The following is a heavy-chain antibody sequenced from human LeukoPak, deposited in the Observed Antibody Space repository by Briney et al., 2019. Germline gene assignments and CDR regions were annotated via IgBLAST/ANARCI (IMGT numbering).Heavy chain of an antibody. CDR3: AKGLSKYCTNGVCYFAGGYYFDY. V-gene: IGHV3-23*01. Sequence: GGSLRLSXAASGFTFSSYAMSWVRQAPGKGLEWVSAISGSGGSTYYADSVKGRFTISRDNSKNTLYLQMNSLRAEDTAVYYCAKGLSKYCTNGVCYFAGGYYFDYWGQGTLVTVSS. J-gene: IGHJ4*02. D-gene: IGHD2-8*01. CDR2: ISGSGGST. CDR1: GFTFSSYA.